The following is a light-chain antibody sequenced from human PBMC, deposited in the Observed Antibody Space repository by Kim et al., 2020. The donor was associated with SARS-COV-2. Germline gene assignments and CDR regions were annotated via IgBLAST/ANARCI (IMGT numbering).Light chain of an antibody. CDR3: QQYNSQPYT. CDR1: QSITRW. Sequence: SGCDGDRVTLPCRASQSITRWLAWYQQKPEKAPKLLISDASSLKTGIPSRFSGSGFGTEFILTISSLQPDDFASYGCQQYNSQPYTFGQGTKLGI. J-gene: IGKJ2*01. V-gene: IGKV1-5*01. CDR2: DAS.